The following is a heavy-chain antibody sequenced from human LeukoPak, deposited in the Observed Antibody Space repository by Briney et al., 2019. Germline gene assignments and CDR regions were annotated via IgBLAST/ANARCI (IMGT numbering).Heavy chain of an antibody. D-gene: IGHD2-8*01. CDR1: GFTFSSYT. J-gene: IGHJ6*02. Sequence: GGSLRLSCAASGFTFSSYTMSWVRQAPGKGLEWVSSITSRSSYIYYADSVKGRFTISRDNAKNSLCLQMNSLRAEDTAVYYCARDRDMVLPPAGLDVWGQGTTVTVSS. CDR3: ARDRDMVLPPAGLDV. CDR2: ITSRSSYI. V-gene: IGHV3-21*01.